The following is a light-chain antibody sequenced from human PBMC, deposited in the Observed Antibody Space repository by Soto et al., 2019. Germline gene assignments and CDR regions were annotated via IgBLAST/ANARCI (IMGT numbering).Light chain of an antibody. CDR2: AAS. V-gene: IGKV1-39*01. CDR1: QSISSY. J-gene: IGKJ4*01. CDR3: QQLNSYPLT. Sequence: DIQMTQSPSSLSASLGDRVTITCRASQSISSYLNWYQQKPGKAPKLLIYAASTLQSGVPSRFSGSGSGTDFTLTISSLQPEDFATYYYQQLNSYPLTFGGGTKVDI.